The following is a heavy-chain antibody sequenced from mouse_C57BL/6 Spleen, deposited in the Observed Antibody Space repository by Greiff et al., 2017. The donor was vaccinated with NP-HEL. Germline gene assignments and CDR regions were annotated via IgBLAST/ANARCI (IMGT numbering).Heavy chain of an antibody. V-gene: IGHV1-62-2*01. J-gene: IGHJ2*01. Sequence: QVQLQQSGAELVKPEASVKLSCKASGYTFTEYTIHWVKQRSGQGLEWIGWFYPGSGSIKYNEKFKDKATLTADKSSSTVYMELSRLTSVDSAVYFCARHEDSQGAQATLFCDYWGQGTTLTVSS. CDR1: GYTFTEYT. CDR2: FYPGSGSI. D-gene: IGHD3-2*02. CDR3: ARHEDSQGAQATLFCDY.